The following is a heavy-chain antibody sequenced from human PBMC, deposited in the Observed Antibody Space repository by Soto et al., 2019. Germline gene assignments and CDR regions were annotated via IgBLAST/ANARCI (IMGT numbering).Heavy chain of an antibody. Sequence: ASVKVSCKASGYTFTSYYMHWVRQAPGQGLEWMGIINPSGGSTSYAQKFQGRVTMTRDTSTSTVYMELSSLRSEDTAVYYCATDILARGYRSSWDPGTLVTVSS. CDR1: GYTFTSYY. V-gene: IGHV1-46*01. J-gene: IGHJ4*02. D-gene: IGHD6-13*01. CDR2: INPSGGST. CDR3: ATDILARGYRSS.